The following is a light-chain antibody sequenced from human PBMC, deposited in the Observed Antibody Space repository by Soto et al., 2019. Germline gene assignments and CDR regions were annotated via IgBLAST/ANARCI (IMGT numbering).Light chain of an antibody. CDR2: DAS. CDR1: HSVSSSS. Sequence: EIVLTQSPGTLSLSPGERATLSCMASHSVSSSSLAWYQQKRGQAPRLLIHDASSRATGIPDRFSGSGSGTDFTLTISRLEHEDFAVYYCQQYGGSPRTFGQGTKVDIK. V-gene: IGKV3-20*01. CDR3: QQYGGSPRT. J-gene: IGKJ1*01.